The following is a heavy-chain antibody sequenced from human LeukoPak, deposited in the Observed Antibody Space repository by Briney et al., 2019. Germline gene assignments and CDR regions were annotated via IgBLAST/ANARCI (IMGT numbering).Heavy chain of an antibody. J-gene: IGHJ5*02. Sequence: SETLSLTCTVSGYSISNGYYWGWIRQPPGKGLEWIGYIYQSGSTYYNPSLKSRITISVDTSKNQFSLKLSSVTAADTAVYYCARGGLIAADATLGWFDPWGQGTLVTVSS. CDR1: GYSISNGYY. CDR2: IYQSGST. CDR3: ARGGLIAADATLGWFDP. D-gene: IGHD6-13*01. V-gene: IGHV4-38-2*02.